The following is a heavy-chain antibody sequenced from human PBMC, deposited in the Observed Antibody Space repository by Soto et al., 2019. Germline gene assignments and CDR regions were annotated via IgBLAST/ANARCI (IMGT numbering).Heavy chain of an antibody. V-gene: IGHV3-9*01. D-gene: IGHD3-22*01. CDR1: GFTFDDYA. CDR3: AKDDYYESWGAFDI. CDR2: ISWNSGSI. J-gene: IGHJ3*02. Sequence: EVQLVESGGGLVQPGRSLRLSCAASGFTFDDYAMYWVRQAPGKGLEWVSGISWNSGSIGYADSVKGRFTISRDNAKNSLYLQMNSLRAEDTALDYCAKDDYYESWGAFDIWGQGTMVTVSS.